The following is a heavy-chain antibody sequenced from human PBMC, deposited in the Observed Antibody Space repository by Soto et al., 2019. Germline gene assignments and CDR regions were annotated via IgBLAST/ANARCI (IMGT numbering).Heavy chain of an antibody. CDR2: VSVYGGST. Sequence: DVQLLESGGDLVQPGESLRLSCAASGFIFSDFAMSWVRQTPGKGLEWDSAVSVYGGSTHYSDAVKGRFTISRDNSRDTLFLQMNSLRAEDTAVYYCARRPAGDSHWYFDLWGRGTLVTVSS. V-gene: IGHV3-23*01. J-gene: IGHJ2*01. CDR3: ARRPAGDSHWYFDL. CDR1: GFIFSDFA. D-gene: IGHD2-21*01.